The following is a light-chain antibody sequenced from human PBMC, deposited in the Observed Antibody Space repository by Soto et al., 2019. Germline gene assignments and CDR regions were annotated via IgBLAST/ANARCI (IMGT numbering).Light chain of an antibody. J-gene: IGLJ1*01. Sequence: QSALTQPASVSGSPGQSITISCTGTSSDFGNYNLVSWYQQHPGKVPKLILFEVNKRPSGVSNRFSGSKSGHTASLTISGLQSEDEADYFCTSYTTYSTLDVFGTGTKVTVL. CDR2: EVN. V-gene: IGLV2-14*02. CDR1: SSDFGNYNL. CDR3: TSYTTYSTLDV.